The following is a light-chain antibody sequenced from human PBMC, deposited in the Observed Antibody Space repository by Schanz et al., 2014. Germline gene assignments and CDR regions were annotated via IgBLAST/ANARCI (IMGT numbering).Light chain of an antibody. J-gene: IGKJ2*01. CDR1: QSVSSN. CDR2: GAS. V-gene: IGKV3-15*01. Sequence: EIVLTQSPATLSVSPGERVTLSCRASQSVSSNLAWYQQKPGQAPRLLIYGASTRATGIPARISGSGSGTEFTLTISSLQPEDFATYYCQQYNYWPPFTFGQGTKLEIK. CDR3: QQYNYWPPFT.